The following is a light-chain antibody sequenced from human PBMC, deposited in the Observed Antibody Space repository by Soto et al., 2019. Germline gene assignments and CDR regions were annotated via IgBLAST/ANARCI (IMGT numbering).Light chain of an antibody. J-gene: IGLJ2*01. CDR1: SSDVGGYNY. CDR3: SSCTSSSTVV. V-gene: IGLV2-14*01. Sequence: QSALTQPASVSGSPGQSITISCTGTSSDVGGYNYVSWYQQHPGKAPKLMIYEVSNRPSGVSNRLSGSKSGNTASLIISGLQAEDEADYYCSSCTSSSTVVFGGGTKVTV. CDR2: EVS.